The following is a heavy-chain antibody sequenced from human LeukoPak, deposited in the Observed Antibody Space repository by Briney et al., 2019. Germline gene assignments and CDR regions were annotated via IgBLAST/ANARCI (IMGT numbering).Heavy chain of an antibody. D-gene: IGHD3-3*01. Sequence: PGGSLRLSCAASGFTFSTYWMNWVRQAPGKGLEWVANIKQDGSEEYYVDSVKGRFTLSRDSAKNSLYLQMNSLRAEDTAVYYCARAEWSNWYFDLWGRGTLVTVS. J-gene: IGHJ2*01. V-gene: IGHV3-7*03. CDR2: IKQDGSEE. CDR3: ARAEWSNWYFDL. CDR1: GFTFSTYW.